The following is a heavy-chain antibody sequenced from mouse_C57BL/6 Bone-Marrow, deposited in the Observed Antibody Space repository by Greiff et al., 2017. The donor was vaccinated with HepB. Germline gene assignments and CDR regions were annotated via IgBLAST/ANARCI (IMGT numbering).Heavy chain of an antibody. D-gene: IGHD1-1*01. CDR2: ISDGGSYT. CDR3: ARANYGSSYLYYAMDY. Sequence: EVMLVESGGGLVKPGGSLKLSCAASGFTFSSYAMSWVRQTPEKRLEWVATISDGGSYTYYPDNVKGRFTISRDNAKNNLYLQMSQLKSEDTAMYYCARANYGSSYLYYAMDYWGQGTSVTVSS. CDR1: GFTFSSYA. V-gene: IGHV5-4*03. J-gene: IGHJ4*01.